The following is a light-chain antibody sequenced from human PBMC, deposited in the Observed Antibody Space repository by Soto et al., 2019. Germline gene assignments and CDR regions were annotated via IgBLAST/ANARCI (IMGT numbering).Light chain of an antibody. CDR3: LQDYGFPWT. J-gene: IGKJ1*01. V-gene: IGKV1-6*01. CDR2: GAS. CDR1: QDVRYF. Sequence: AIQITQSPSSLSASVGDRVTITCRASQDVRYFLGWYQQKPGKAPKLLIYGASSLQSGVPSRFSGSGSGTDFTLTISSLQPEDFATYFCLQDYGFPWTFGQGTKVDIK.